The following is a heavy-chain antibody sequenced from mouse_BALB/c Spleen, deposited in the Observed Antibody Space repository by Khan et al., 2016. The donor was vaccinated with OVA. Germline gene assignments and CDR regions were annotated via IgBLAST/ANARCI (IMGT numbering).Heavy chain of an antibody. D-gene: IGHD4-1*01. CDR1: GFNIKDTY. J-gene: IGHJ2*01. CDR2: IDPANGNT. Sequence: VQLQQAGAELVKPGASVKLSCTASGFNIKDTYMHWVKQRPEQGLEWIGRIDPANGNTKYDPKFQGKPTITADTSSNTAYLQPSSLTSEDTAVYYGARSPGTSFDYWGQGTTLTVSS. V-gene: IGHV14-3*02. CDR3: ARSPGTSFDY.